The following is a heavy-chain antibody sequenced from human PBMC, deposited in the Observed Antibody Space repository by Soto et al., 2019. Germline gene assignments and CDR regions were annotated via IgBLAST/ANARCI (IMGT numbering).Heavy chain of an antibody. V-gene: IGHV3-33*01. CDR2: IWNDGSNE. J-gene: IGHJ4*02. D-gene: IGHD3-22*01. CDR1: GFTFSSYG. CDR3: ARDQTDSGGYSDS. Sequence: GGSLRLSCEASGFTFSSYGMHWVRQAPGKGLEWVAIIWNDGSNEYYADSVKGRFTISRDNSKNTLYLQVSNLRAEDTAVYFCARDQTDSGGYSDSWGQGTLVTVPQ.